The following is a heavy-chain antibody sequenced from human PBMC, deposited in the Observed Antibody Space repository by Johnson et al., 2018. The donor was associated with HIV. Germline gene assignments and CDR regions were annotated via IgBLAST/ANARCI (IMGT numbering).Heavy chain of an antibody. CDR2: ISYDGSNK. V-gene: IGHV3-30*18. CDR1: GFTFNSYG. D-gene: IGHD5-24*01. Sequence: QVQLVESGGGVVQPGRSLRLSCAASGFTFNSYGMHWVRQAPGKGLEWVAFISYDGSNKYYADSVKGRFTISRDNSKNTLFLQMNSLRAGDTAVYYCAKGYTSADGAFDIWGQGTMVTVSS. CDR3: AKGYTSADGAFDI. J-gene: IGHJ3*02.